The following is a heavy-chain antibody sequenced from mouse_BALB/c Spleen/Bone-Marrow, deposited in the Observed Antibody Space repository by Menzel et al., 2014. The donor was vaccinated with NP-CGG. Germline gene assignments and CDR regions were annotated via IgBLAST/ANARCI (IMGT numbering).Heavy chain of an antibody. CDR3: TAYGNYWYFDV. J-gene: IGHJ1*01. D-gene: IGHD2-1*01. Sequence: EVMLVESGPDLVKPSQSLSLTCTVTGYSITSGYSWHWIRQFPGNKLEWMGYIHHSGSTNYNPSLRSRISITRDTSKNQFFLHLNSVTTEDTATYCCTAYGNYWYFDVWGAGTSVTVSS. CDR1: GYSITSGYS. V-gene: IGHV3-1*02. CDR2: IHHSGST.